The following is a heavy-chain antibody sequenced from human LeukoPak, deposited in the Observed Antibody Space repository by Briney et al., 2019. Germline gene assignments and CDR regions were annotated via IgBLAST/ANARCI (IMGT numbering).Heavy chain of an antibody. CDR3: ARQGKWLQPPDY. Sequence: SETLSLTCTVSGGSFSSYYCSWIRQPPGKGLEWIGYIYYSGSTNYNPSLKSRVTISVDTSKNQFSLKLSSVTAADTAVYYCARQGKWLQPPDYWGQGTLVTVSS. CDR2: IYYSGST. CDR1: GGSFSSYY. J-gene: IGHJ4*02. D-gene: IGHD5-24*01. V-gene: IGHV4-59*08.